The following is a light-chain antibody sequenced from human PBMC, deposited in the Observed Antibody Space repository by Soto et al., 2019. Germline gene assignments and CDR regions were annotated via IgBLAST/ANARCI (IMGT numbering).Light chain of an antibody. CDR2: GAS. V-gene: IGKV3-20*01. CDR1: EPVRNTF. CDR3: QQYADSPLT. Sequence: DIVLTQSPDTLSLSPGERATLSCRASEPVRNTFLAWYQQRPGQAPRLLIYGASSRAIGIPDRFSGSGSGTDFTLTISRLDPEDFALYFCQQYADSPLTFGGGSKVEIK. J-gene: IGKJ4*01.